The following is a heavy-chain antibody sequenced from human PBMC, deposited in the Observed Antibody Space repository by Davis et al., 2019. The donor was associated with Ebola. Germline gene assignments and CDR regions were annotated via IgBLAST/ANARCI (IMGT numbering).Heavy chain of an antibody. CDR3: SRDLKQPPPSYYNGMDV. J-gene: IGHJ6*02. Sequence: GGSLRLSCAASGFTFSISAMNWVRQTPGKGLEWVSGISGSGGTTYYADSVKGRLTISRDNSKSTLYLQMNSLKTEDTAVYYCSRDLKQPPPSYYNGMDVWGQGTTVTVSS. CDR1: GFTFSISA. D-gene: IGHD6-13*01. V-gene: IGHV3-23*01. CDR2: ISGSGGTT.